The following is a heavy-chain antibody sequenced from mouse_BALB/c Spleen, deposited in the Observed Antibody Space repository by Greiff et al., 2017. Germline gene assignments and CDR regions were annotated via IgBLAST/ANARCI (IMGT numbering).Heavy chain of an antibody. CDR1: GFTFSDYY. D-gene: IGHD2-10*02. Sequence: EVKLMESGGGLVKPGGSLKLSCAASGFTFSDYYMYWVRQTPEKRLEWVATISDGGSYTYYPDSVKGRFTISRDNAKNNLYLQMSSLKSEDTAMYYCARDPYGSSYWYFDVWGAGTTVTVSS. J-gene: IGHJ1*01. CDR2: ISDGGSYT. V-gene: IGHV5-4*02. CDR3: ARDPYGSSYWYFDV.